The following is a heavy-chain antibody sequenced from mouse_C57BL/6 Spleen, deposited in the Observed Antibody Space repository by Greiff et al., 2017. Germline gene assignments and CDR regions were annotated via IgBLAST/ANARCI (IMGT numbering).Heavy chain of an antibody. CDR2: IYPGDGDT. J-gene: IGHJ2*01. CDR3: ARRGTGTMGVDY. Sequence: VQGVESGAELVKPGASVKISCKASGYAFSSYWMNWVKQRPGKGLEWIGQIYPGDGDTNYNGKFKGKATLTADKSSSTAYMQLSSLTSEDSAVYFCARRGTGTMGVDYWGQGTTLTVSS. CDR1: GYAFSSYW. D-gene: IGHD4-1*01. V-gene: IGHV1-80*01.